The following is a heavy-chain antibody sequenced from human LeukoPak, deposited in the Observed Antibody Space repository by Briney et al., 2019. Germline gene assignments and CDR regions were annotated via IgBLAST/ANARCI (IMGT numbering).Heavy chain of an antibody. CDR1: GFTFSSYA. D-gene: IGHD6-13*01. CDR2: ISGSGGNT. J-gene: IGHJ3*02. V-gene: IGHV3-23*01. Sequence: GGSLRLSCAASGFTFSSYAMSWVRQAPGKGLEWVSAISGSGGNTYYADSVKGRFTISRDNSKNTLYLQMNSLRAEDTAVYYCAKTGIALDAFDIWGQGTMVTVSS. CDR3: AKTGIALDAFDI.